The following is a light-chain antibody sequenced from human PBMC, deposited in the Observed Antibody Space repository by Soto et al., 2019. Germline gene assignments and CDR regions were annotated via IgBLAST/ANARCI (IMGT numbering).Light chain of an antibody. Sequence: QSVLTQSASVSGSPGQSITISCTGTSSDVGNYNLVSWYQQHPGKAPQLILYEVTKRPSGVSNRFSGSKSGNTASLTISGLQAEDEAEYHCCSFAGASVWVFGGGTKLTVL. CDR3: CSFAGASVWV. V-gene: IGLV2-23*02. J-gene: IGLJ3*02. CDR2: EVT. CDR1: SSDVGNYNL.